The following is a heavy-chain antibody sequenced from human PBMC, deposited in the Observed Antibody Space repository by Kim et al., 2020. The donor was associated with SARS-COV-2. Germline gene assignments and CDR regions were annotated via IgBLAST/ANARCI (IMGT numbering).Heavy chain of an antibody. CDR3: ARCPRRSGCHFDY. CDR2: INHSGST. Sequence: SETLSLTCAVYGGSFSGYYWSWIRQPPGKGLEWIGEINHSGSTNYNPSLKSRVTISVDTSKNQFSLKLSSVTAADTAVYYCARCPRRSGCHFDYWGQGTLVTVSS. CDR1: GGSFSGYY. V-gene: IGHV4-34*01. J-gene: IGHJ4*02. D-gene: IGHD6-19*01.